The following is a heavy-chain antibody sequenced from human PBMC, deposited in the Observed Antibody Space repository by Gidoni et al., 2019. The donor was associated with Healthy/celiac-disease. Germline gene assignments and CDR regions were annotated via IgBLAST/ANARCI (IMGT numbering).Heavy chain of an antibody. CDR2: IWYDGSNK. V-gene: IGHV3-33*01. Sequence: QVQLVESGGGVVQPGRSLRLSCAASGFPFSSSGMHWVRQAPGKGLEWVAVIWYDGSNKYYADSVKGRFTISRDNSKNTLYLQMNSLRAEDTAVYYCARMKYDFWSGYYYGMDVWGQGTTVTVSS. CDR1: GFPFSSSG. J-gene: IGHJ6*02. D-gene: IGHD3-3*01. CDR3: ARMKYDFWSGYYYGMDV.